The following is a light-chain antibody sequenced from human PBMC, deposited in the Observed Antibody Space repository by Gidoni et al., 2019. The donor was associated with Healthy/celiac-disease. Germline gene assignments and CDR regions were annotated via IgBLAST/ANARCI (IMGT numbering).Light chain of an antibody. CDR2: GNS. CDR1: SSNIGAGYD. V-gene: IGLV1-40*01. Sequence: QSVLTQPPSASGAPGQRVTISCTGSSSNIGAGYDVHWYQQLPGTAPKLLIYGNSNRPSEVPDRFSGSKSGTSASLAITGLQAEDEADYYCQSYDSSLSHVVFGGGTKLTVL. J-gene: IGLJ2*01. CDR3: QSYDSSLSHVV.